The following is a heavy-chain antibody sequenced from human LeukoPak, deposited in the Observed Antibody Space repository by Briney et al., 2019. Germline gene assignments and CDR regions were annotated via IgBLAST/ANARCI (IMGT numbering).Heavy chain of an antibody. J-gene: IGHJ4*02. CDR3: ARKNYGDRHPYDY. D-gene: IGHD2-21*02. CDR1: GYNFITYA. CDR2: INVGNGDT. V-gene: IGHV1-3*01. Sequence: ASVKVSCKASGYNFITYAMHWVRQAPGRGLEWMGYINVGNGDTKYSQKFQGRVTFTRDTSASIAYMELSSLTSEDTAIYYCARKNYGDRHPYDYWGQGTLVTVSS.